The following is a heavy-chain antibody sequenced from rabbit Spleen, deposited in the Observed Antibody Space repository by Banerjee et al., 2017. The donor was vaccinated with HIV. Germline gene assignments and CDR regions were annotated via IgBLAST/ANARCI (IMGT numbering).Heavy chain of an antibody. D-gene: IGHD1-1*01. CDR2: IYAGSSGFVGAT. CDR3: ARDLVGVIGWNFYL. V-gene: IGHV1S45*01. CDR1: GFSFSSSYY. Sequence: QQQLEESGGGLVKPEGSLTLTCTASGFSFSSSYYICWVRQAPGKGLEWIACIYAGSSGFVGATYYATWAIGRFTISKTSSTAVALQMTSLTAADTATYFCARDLVGVIGWNFYLWGQGTLVTVS. J-gene: IGHJ4*01.